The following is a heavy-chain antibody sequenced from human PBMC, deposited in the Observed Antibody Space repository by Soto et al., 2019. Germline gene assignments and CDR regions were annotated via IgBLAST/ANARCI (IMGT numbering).Heavy chain of an antibody. CDR3: ARDYYDSSGWGGCDY. CDR2: IYYSGST. V-gene: IGHV4-31*03. J-gene: IGHJ4*02. Sequence: SVTLSLTCTVSGGSISSGGYYWSWIRQHPGKGLEWIGYIYYSGSTYYNPSLKSRVTISVDTSKNQFSLKLSSVTAADTAVYYCARDYYDSSGWGGCDYWGQGTLVTVSS. D-gene: IGHD3-22*01. CDR1: GGSISSGGYY.